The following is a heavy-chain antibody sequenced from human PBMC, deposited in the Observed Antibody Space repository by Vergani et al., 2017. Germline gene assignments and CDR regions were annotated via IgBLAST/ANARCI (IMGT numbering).Heavy chain of an antibody. CDR3: ARDFGSSSSGTYYYYGMDV. J-gene: IGHJ6*02. V-gene: IGHV1-69*01. D-gene: IGHD6-6*01. CDR2: IIPSFGTA. Sequence: QVQLVQSGAEVKKPGSSVKVSCKASGGTFSSYSISWVRQAPGQGLEWMGGIIPSFGTANYAQKFQGRVTITADESTSTAYMELSSLRSEDTAVYYCARDFGSSSSGTYYYYGMDVWGQGTTVTVSS. CDR1: GGTFSSYS.